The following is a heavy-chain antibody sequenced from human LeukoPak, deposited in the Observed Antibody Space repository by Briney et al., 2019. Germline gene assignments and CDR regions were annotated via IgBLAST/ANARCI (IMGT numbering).Heavy chain of an antibody. CDR2: IYYSGST. CDR1: GGSISSGGYY. V-gene: IGHV4-31*03. Sequence: PSETLSLTCTVSGGSISSGGYYWSWIRQHPGKGLEWIGYIYYSGSTYYNPSLKSRVTISVDTSKNQFSLKLSSVTAADTAVYYCARGRVTMTDYYWYFDLWGRGTLVTVS. J-gene: IGHJ2*01. D-gene: IGHD3-22*01. CDR3: ARGRVTMTDYYWYFDL.